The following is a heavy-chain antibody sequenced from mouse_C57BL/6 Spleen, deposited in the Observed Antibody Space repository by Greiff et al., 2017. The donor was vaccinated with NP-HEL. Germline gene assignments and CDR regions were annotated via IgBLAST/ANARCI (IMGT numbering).Heavy chain of an antibody. Sequence: QVQLQQPGPELVKPGASVKLSCKASGYTFTSYWMHWVKQRPGQGLEWIGMIHPSSGSTNYNEKFKSKATLTVDKSSSTAYMQLSSLTSDDSAVDYCARGAYGGYWGQGTTLTVSS. D-gene: IGHD1-1*01. CDR2: IHPSSGST. V-gene: IGHV1-64*01. CDR3: ARGAYGGY. CDR1: GYTFTSYW. J-gene: IGHJ2*01.